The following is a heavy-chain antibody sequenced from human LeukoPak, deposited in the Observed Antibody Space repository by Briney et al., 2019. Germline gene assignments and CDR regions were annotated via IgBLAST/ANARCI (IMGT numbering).Heavy chain of an antibody. D-gene: IGHD1-7*01. CDR1: GCTFSSYS. Sequence: GGSLRLSWAASGCTFSSYSRNWVRQAPGKGLELVSSISSSTVYRYYADSVKGRLTISRDNAKNPLYLQMNSLSAEDTAVYYCARGPRGNWNYPPWDYWGQGTLVTVSS. CDR2: ISSSTVYR. CDR3: ARGPRGNWNYPPWDY. V-gene: IGHV3-21*01. J-gene: IGHJ4*02.